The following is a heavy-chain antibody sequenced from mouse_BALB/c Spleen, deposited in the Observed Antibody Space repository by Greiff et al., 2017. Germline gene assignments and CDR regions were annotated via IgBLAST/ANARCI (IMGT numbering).Heavy chain of an antibody. V-gene: IGHV5-4*02. CDR2: ISDGGRYT. D-gene: IGHD2-3*01. CDR3: AREARGWGFFAY. Sequence: DVKLVESGGGLVKPGGSLKLSCAASGFTFSDYYMYWVRQTPEKRLEWVATISDGGRYTYYPDTVKGRFTISRDNAKNNLYLQMSSLKSEDTPMYYCAREARGWGFFAYWGQGTLVTVSA. J-gene: IGHJ3*01. CDR1: GFTFSDYY.